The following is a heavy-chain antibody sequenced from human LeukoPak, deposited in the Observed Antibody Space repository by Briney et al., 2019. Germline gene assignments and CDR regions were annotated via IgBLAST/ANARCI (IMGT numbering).Heavy chain of an antibody. CDR3: ARTAYGVRGVIIKGFFDY. J-gene: IGHJ4*02. CDR2: INHSGST. CDR1: GGSFSGYY. Sequence: SETLSLTCAVYGGSFSGYYWSWIRQPAGKGLEWIGEINHSGSTNYNPSLKSRVTISVDTSKNQFSLKLSSVTAADTAVYYCARTAYGVRGVIIKGFFDYWGQGTLVTVSS. V-gene: IGHV4-34*01. D-gene: IGHD3-10*01.